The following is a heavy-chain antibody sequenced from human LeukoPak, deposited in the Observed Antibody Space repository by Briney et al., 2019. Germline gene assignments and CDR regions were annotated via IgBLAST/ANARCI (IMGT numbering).Heavy chain of an antibody. CDR3: ARDELERRGYNWFDP. CDR2: IYSGGST. CDR1: GFTVSSNY. J-gene: IGHJ5*02. Sequence: GGSLRLSCAASGFTVSSNYMSWVRQAPGKGLEWVSVIYSGGSTYYADSVKGRFTISRDNSKNTLYLQMNSLRAEDTAVYYCARDELERRGYNWFDPWGQGTLVTVSS. D-gene: IGHD1-1*01. V-gene: IGHV3-66*01.